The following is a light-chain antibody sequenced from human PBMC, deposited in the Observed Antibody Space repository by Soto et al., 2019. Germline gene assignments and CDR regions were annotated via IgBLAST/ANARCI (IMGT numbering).Light chain of an antibody. CDR1: QSVSSSY. Sequence: EIVLTQSPGTLSLSPGERATLSCRASQSVSSSYLAWYQQKPGQAPRLLIYGASSRATGIPDRFSGSGSGTAFTLKISRLEPEDFAVYSCQQYANSPGTFGQGTKVEIK. J-gene: IGKJ1*01. V-gene: IGKV3-20*01. CDR3: QQYANSPGT. CDR2: GAS.